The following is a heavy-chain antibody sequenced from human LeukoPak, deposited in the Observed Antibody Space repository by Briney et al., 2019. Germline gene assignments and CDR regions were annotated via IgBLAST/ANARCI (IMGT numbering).Heavy chain of an antibody. J-gene: IGHJ6*02. V-gene: IGHV3-30*04. CDR1: GFTFSGYA. D-gene: IGHD3-3*01. CDR3: AKEAKDYDFWSGYGSMDV. CDR2: ISYDGSNK. Sequence: PGGSLRLSCAASGFTFSGYAMHWVRQAPGWGLEWVAVISYDGSNKRYADSVKGRFTISGDNSKTTLYLQMNSLGADDTAVYYCAKEAKDYDFWSGYGSMDVWGQGSTVIVSS.